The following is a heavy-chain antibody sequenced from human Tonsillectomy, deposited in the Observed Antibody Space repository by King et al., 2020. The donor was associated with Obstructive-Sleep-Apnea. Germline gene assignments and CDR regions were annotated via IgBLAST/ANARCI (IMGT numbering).Heavy chain of an antibody. CDR1: GGSFSGYY. CDR2: INHSGST. CDR3: ARGRSGSGRYYFDY. V-gene: IGHV4-34*01. D-gene: IGHD3-10*01. Sequence: VQLQQWGAGLLKPSETLSLTCAVYGGSFSGYYWSWIRQPPGKGLEWIGEINHSGSTNYNPSLKSRVTISVDTSKNQFSLKLSSVTAADTAVYYCARGRSGSGRYYFDYWGQGTLVTVSS. J-gene: IGHJ4*02.